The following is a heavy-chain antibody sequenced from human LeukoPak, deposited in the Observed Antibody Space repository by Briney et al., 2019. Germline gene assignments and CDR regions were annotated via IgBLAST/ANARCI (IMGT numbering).Heavy chain of an antibody. Sequence: GGSLRLSCAASGFTFSIAWMSWVRQAPGKGLEWLGQIKKESDGATTAYAAPVKGRFTISRDDSKNTLFLQMNSLKTEDTALYYCTWSGLKIESWGQGTLVTVSS. CDR1: GFTFSIAW. J-gene: IGHJ4*02. D-gene: IGHD3-3*01. V-gene: IGHV3-15*01. CDR2: IKKESDGATT. CDR3: TWSGLKIES.